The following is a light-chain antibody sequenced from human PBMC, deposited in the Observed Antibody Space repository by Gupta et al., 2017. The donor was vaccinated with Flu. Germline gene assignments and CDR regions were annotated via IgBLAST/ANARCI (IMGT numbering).Light chain of an antibody. J-gene: IGLJ2*01. CDR1: SSDVGGNDF. CDR2: EAT. V-gene: IGLV2-8*01. Sequence: SALTQAPSASGSPGPSVPISCTGTSSDVGGNDFVSWYQQHPGRAPKLIIFEATKRPSGVPDRFSGSKSGNTASLTVSGLQTEDEAHYYCSSFADNNNVIFGGGTKLTVL. CDR3: SSFADNNNVI.